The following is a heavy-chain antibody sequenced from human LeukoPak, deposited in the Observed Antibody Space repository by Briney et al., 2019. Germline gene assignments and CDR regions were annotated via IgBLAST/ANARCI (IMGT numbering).Heavy chain of an antibody. CDR2: IIPILGIA. V-gene: IGHV1-69*04. D-gene: IGHD4-17*01. CDR1: GYTFTSYG. Sequence: SVKVSCKASGYTFTSYGISWVRQAPGQGLEWMGRIIPILGIANYAQKFQGRVTITADKSTSTAYMELSSLRSEDTAVYYCARSRDYGDYSFDYWGQGTLVTVSS. J-gene: IGHJ4*02. CDR3: ARSRDYGDYSFDY.